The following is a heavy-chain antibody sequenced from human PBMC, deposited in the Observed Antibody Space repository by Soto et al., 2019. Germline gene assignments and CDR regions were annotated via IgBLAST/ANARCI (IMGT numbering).Heavy chain of an antibody. CDR3: ARMDSSDYYRIDY. V-gene: IGHV4-61*01. CDR1: GGSVSSGSYY. Sequence: PSETLSLTCPVSGGSVSSGSYYFTWIRQPPGKGLEWIGYLSYTGNTNYNPSLKSRVTISVDRSKIQFFLELRSVTAADTAVYYCARMDSSDYYRIDYWRQGTPVTVSS. J-gene: IGHJ4*02. CDR2: LSYTGNT. D-gene: IGHD3-22*01.